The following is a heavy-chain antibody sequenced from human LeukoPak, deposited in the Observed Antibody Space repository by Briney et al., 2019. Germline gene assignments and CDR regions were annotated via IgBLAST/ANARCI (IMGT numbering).Heavy chain of an antibody. Sequence: SVKVSCKASGGTFSSYAISWVRQAPGQGLEWMGGIIPIFGTTNYAQKFQDRVTITADKSTSTAYMELSSLRSEDTAVYYCARGRYYYDSSGYYYSYYFDYWGQGTLVTVSS. V-gene: IGHV1-69*06. J-gene: IGHJ4*02. CDR1: GGTFSSYA. D-gene: IGHD3-22*01. CDR3: ARGRYYYDSSGYYYSYYFDY. CDR2: IIPIFGTT.